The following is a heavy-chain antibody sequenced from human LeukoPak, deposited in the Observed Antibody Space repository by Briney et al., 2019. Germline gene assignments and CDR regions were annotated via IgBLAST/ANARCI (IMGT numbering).Heavy chain of an antibody. CDR2: IRPDGSSG. CDR1: GFTFSETW. J-gene: IGHJ5*02. V-gene: IGHV3-7*01. CDR3: WHPLIQGAVS. D-gene: IGHD3-10*01. Sequence: GGSLRLSCAASGFTFSETWMGWVRQAPGKGLEWVANIRPDGSSGAYVDSVKGRFAISRDNAKSSLSLQMNTLRVEDTAVYYCWHPLIQGAVSWGQGTLVTVSS.